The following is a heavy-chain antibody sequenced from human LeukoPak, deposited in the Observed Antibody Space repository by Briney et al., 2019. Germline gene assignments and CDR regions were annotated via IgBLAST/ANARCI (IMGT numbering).Heavy chain of an antibody. J-gene: IGHJ4*02. V-gene: IGHV3-30-3*02. Sequence: PGGSLRLSCAASGFTFNNYAMHWVRQAPGKGLQWVAVISYDGSNKYYADSVKGRFTISRDNSKNTLYLQMNSLRAEDTAVYYCAKWTFEYSSSSDYWGQGTLVTVSS. CDR2: ISYDGSNK. CDR3: AKWTFEYSSSSDY. D-gene: IGHD6-6*01. CDR1: GFTFNNYA.